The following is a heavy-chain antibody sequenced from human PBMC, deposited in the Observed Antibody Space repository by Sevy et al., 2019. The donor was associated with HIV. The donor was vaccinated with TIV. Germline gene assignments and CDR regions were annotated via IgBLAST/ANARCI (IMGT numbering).Heavy chain of an antibody. CDR1: GGSIRSYY. J-gene: IGHJ6*03. V-gene: IGHV4-59*08. CDR2: IYYSGST. CDR3: ARISGSYHYYYYYYMDV. Sequence: SETLSLTCTVSGGSIRSYYWSWIRQPPGKGLEWIGYIYYSGSTNYNPSLKSRVTISVDTSKNQFSLKLSSVTAADTAVYYCARISGSYHYYYYYYMDVWGKGTTVTVSS. D-gene: IGHD1-26*01.